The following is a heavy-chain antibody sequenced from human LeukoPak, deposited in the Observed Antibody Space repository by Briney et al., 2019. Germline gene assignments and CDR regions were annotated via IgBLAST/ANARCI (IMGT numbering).Heavy chain of an antibody. V-gene: IGHV4-4*02. D-gene: IGHD3-22*01. CDR3: ATETYYDSSGPHFDY. CDR1: GGSIRSSNW. CDR2: IYHTGNT. J-gene: IGHJ4*02. Sequence: PSGTLSLTCADSGGSIRSSNWWSWVRQPPGKGLEWIGEIYHTGNTNYNPSLKSRVTISVDKSKNQFSLKLSSVTAADTAVYYCATETYYDSSGPHFDYWGQGTLVTVSS.